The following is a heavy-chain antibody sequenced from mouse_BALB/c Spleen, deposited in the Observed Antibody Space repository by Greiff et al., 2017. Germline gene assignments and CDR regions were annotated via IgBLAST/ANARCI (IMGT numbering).Heavy chain of an antibody. J-gene: IGHJ4*01. V-gene: IGHV1-19*01. CDR2: VNPYNGGT. Sequence: EVQLQQSGPELVKPGASVKMSCKASGYTFTDYYMDWVKQSHGESFEWIGRVNPYNGGTSYNQKFKGKATLTVDKSSSTAYMELNSLTSEDSAVYYCARNYRYDGSAMDYWGQGTSVTVSS. CDR3: ARNYRYDGSAMDY. CDR1: GYTFTDYY. D-gene: IGHD2-14*01.